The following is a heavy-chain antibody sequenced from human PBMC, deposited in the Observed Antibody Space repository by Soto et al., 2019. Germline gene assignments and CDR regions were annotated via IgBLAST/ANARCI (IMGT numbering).Heavy chain of an antibody. J-gene: IGHJ4*02. D-gene: IGHD3-10*01. CDR2: IYYSGST. CDR1: GGSISSYY. CDR3: ARHNYGSGSTYFDY. Sequence: SETLSVTCTVSGGSISSYYWSWSRQPPGKGLEWIGYIYYSGSTNYNPSLKSRVTISVDTSKNQFSLKLNSMTAADTAVYYCARHNYGSGSTYFDYWGQGTLVTVSS. V-gene: IGHV4-59*08.